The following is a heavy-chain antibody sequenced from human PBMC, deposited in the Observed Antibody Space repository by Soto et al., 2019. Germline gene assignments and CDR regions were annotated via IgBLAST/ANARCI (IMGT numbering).Heavy chain of an antibody. CDR1: GGSISSYY. CDR3: ARQDCSGGSCYEVYYYYYYMDV. D-gene: IGHD2-15*01. Sequence: SEPLSLTYTVSGGSISSYYWSWIRKPPGKGLEWIGCIYYSGSTYYNPSLKSRVTISVDTSKNQFSLKLSSVTAADTAVYYCARQDCSGGSCYEVYYYYYYMDVWGKGTTVTVSS. CDR2: IYYSGST. V-gene: IGHV4-59*08. J-gene: IGHJ6*03.